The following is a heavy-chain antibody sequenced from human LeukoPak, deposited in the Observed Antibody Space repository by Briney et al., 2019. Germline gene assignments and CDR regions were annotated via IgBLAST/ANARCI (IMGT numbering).Heavy chain of an antibody. CDR3: ARDGCSTSCSTDY. D-gene: IGHD2-2*02. CDR2: ISSSSSYI. J-gene: IGHJ4*02. CDR1: GFTFSSYS. V-gene: IGHV3-21*01. Sequence: GGSPRLSCAASGFTFSSYSMNWVRQAPGKGLEWVSSISSSSSYIYYADSVKGRFTISRDNAKNSLYLQMNSLRAEDTAVYYCARDGCSTSCSTDYWGQGTLVTVSS.